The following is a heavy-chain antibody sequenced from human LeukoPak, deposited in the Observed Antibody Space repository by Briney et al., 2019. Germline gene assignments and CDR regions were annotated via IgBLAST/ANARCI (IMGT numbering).Heavy chain of an antibody. CDR1: GGSFSGYY. D-gene: IGHD3-22*01. Sequence: SETLSLTCAVYGGSFSGYYWSWIRQPPGKGLEWIGEINHSGSTNYNPSLKSRVTISVDKSKNQFSLKLSSVTAADTAVYYCARDTYDSSAHLFDYWGQGTLVTVSS. CDR2: INHSGST. J-gene: IGHJ4*02. CDR3: ARDTYDSSAHLFDY. V-gene: IGHV4-34*01.